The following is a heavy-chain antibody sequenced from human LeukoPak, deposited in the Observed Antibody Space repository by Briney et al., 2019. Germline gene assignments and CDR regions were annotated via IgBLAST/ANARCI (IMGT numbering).Heavy chain of an antibody. CDR1: GGTFSSYA. J-gene: IGHJ4*02. D-gene: IGHD1-26*01. V-gene: IGHV1-69*01. Sequence: SVKVSCKASGGTFSSYAISWVRQAPGQGLEWMGGIIPIFGTANYAQKFQGRVTITADESTSTAYMELSSLRSEDTAVYYCARVPLIVYSGSYYDYWGQGTLVTVSS. CDR3: ARVPLIVYSGSYYDY. CDR2: IIPIFGTA.